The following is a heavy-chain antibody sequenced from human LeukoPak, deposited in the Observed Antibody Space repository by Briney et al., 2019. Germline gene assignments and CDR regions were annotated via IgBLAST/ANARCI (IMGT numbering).Heavy chain of an antibody. V-gene: IGHV3-74*01. Sequence: GGSLRLSCAASGFTFSSYWMHWVRQAPGKGLVWVSRINSDGSSTSYADSVKGRFTISRNNAKNTLYLQTNSLRAEDTAVYYCAREVYSTGYIDYWGQGTLVTVSS. D-gene: IGHD3-22*01. J-gene: IGHJ4*02. CDR2: INSDGSST. CDR3: AREVYSTGYIDY. CDR1: GFTFSSYW.